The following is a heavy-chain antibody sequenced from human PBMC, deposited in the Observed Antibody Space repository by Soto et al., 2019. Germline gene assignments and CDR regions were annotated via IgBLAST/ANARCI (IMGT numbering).Heavy chain of an antibody. D-gene: IGHD1-1*01. CDR3: ARDGQQLAPYAMDV. Sequence: QVQLVESGGGVVQPGRSLRLSCAASGFIFKHHAMHWVRQGAGKGLEWVAQIWYDGSHTYYTDSVKGRFNISRDNLKDMVYLQMDSLRAEDTAVYYCARDGQQLAPYAMDVWGQGTTVTVSS. CDR2: IWYDGSHT. V-gene: IGHV3-33*01. CDR1: GFIFKHHA. J-gene: IGHJ6*02.